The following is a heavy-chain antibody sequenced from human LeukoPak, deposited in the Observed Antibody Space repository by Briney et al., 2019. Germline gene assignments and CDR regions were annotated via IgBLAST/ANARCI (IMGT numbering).Heavy chain of an antibody. V-gene: IGHV3-30*02. J-gene: IGHJ4*02. CDR1: GFTFSTYG. D-gene: IGHD6-19*01. CDR2: IQNDASKK. Sequence: GGSLRLSCATSGFTFSTYGMQWVRQAPGKGLEWVAFIQNDASKKYYADSVKGRFTISRDNSKNTLYLQLNSLRAEDTAVYYCAKDPTHGWGFENWGQGTLVTVS. CDR3: AKDPTHGWGFEN.